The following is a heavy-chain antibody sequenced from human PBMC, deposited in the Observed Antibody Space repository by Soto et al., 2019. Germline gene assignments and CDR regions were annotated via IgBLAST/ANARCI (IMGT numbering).Heavy chain of an antibody. CDR2: IQSGGPT. CDR1: GFTVSSKY. J-gene: IGHJ6*03. V-gene: IGHV3-66*01. Sequence: GGSLRLSCAASGFTVSSKYMSWVRQAPGKGLEWVSLIQSGGPTYYADSVKGRFTISRDTSENTLHLQMDSLRAEDTAVYYCARDLRAPLVATAMPYYMDVWGKGTTVTVSS. CDR3: ARDLRAPLVATAMPYYMDV. D-gene: IGHD2-21*02.